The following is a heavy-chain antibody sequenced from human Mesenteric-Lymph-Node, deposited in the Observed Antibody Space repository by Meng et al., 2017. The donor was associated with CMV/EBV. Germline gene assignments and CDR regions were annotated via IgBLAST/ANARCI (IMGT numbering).Heavy chain of an antibody. CDR2: VYYTGSN. Sequence: LRLSCTVSGGSISSSSFYWAWIRQAPGKGLEWIGNVYYTGSNFYNPSLKSRVTISIDTSKNEFSLKLRSVNAADTAVYYCAPYYSGSGTYPSDSWGQGTLVTVSS. CDR3: APYYSGSGTYPSDS. CDR1: GGSISSSSFY. J-gene: IGHJ4*02. D-gene: IGHD3-10*01. V-gene: IGHV4-39*07.